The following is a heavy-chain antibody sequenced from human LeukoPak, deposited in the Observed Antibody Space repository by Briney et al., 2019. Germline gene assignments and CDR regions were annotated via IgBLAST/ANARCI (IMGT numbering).Heavy chain of an antibody. D-gene: IGHD1-26*01. Sequence: SETLSLTCTVSGGPISDFYWSWIRQSPEKGLEWIGNIFYSGDTNYIPSLRSRVTISVDTSKKQFSLRLTSVTAADTAVYYCARLRSGSTPPPPYYYYGLDVWGQGTTVTVSS. V-gene: IGHV4-59*01. J-gene: IGHJ6*02. CDR2: IFYSGDT. CDR1: GGPISDFY. CDR3: ARLRSGSTPPPPYYYYGLDV.